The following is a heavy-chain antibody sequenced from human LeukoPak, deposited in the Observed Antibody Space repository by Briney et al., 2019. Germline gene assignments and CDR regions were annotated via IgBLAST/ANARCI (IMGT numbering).Heavy chain of an antibody. CDR2: ISYDGSNK. J-gene: IGHJ4*02. CDR3: TSLRYNYDYY. Sequence: PGRSLRLSCAASGFTFSSYAMHWVRQAPGKGLEWVAVISYDGSNKYYADSVKGRFTISRDDSKNTLYLQMNSLKTEDTAVYYCTSLRYNYDYYWGQGTLVTVSS. V-gene: IGHV3-30-3*01. D-gene: IGHD5-18*01. CDR1: GFTFSSYA.